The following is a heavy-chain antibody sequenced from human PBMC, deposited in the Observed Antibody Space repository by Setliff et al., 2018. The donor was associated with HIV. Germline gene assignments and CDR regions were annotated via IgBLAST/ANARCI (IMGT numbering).Heavy chain of an antibody. V-gene: IGHV4-39*01. CDR2: IYYTGNS. J-gene: IGHJ4*02. CDR3: ARLGESGYDFRGFFDF. Sequence: PSETLSLTCTVSGDYIGSRAYYWAWIRQPPGKGLEWIATIYYTGNSYYNPSLQSRVSISVDTSNNQFSLKLHSVRTSDRGVYFCARLGESGYDFRGFFDFWGPGMLVTVSS. D-gene: IGHD5-12*01. CDR1: GDYIGSRAYY.